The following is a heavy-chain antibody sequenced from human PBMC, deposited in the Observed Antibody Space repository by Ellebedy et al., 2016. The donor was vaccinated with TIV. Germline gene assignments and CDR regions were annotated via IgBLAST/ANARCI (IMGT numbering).Heavy chain of an antibody. Sequence: GESLKISCAASGLTFNNDVMTWVRPAPGKGMEWVSTIRGAGGSNSYAESVKGRFTISTDTSKKVLYLQMSSLSVEDTAVYYCAKEGRRKIVMVIETWGQGTPVTVSS. V-gene: IGHV3-23*01. CDR1: GLTFNNDV. CDR2: IRGAGGSN. CDR3: AKEGRRKIVMVIET. D-gene: IGHD2-21*01. J-gene: IGHJ4*02.